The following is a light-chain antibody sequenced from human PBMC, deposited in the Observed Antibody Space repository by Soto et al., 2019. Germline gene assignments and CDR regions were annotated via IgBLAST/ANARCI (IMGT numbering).Light chain of an antibody. CDR3: QQRSNWPPFT. CDR2: DAS. J-gene: IGKJ4*01. Sequence: EIVLTQSPATLSLSPGERATLSCRASQSVSSYLAWYQQQPGQAPRLLIYDASNRATGIPARFSGSGSGTDFTLTISSLVPEDFAVYYCQQRSNWPPFTFGGGTKVEIK. CDR1: QSVSSY. V-gene: IGKV3-11*01.